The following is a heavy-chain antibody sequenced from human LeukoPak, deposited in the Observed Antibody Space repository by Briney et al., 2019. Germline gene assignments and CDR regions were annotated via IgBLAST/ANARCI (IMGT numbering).Heavy chain of an antibody. CDR3: AEGSSGSYLADY. D-gene: IGHD1-26*01. CDR2: INPTSGET. Sequence: ASVKVSCKPSVYTSTGYYMHWVRQAPGQGLEWLGWINPTSGETTYAQKFQGRVTMTRDTSIGTAYMELSRLNSDDTAVYYCAEGSSGSYLADYWGQGTLVTVSS. V-gene: IGHV1-2*02. CDR1: VYTSTGYY. J-gene: IGHJ4*02.